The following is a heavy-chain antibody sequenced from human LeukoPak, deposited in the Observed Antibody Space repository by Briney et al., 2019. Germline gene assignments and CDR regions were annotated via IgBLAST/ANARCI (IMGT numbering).Heavy chain of an antibody. CDR3: ARDYYGSGSYYPY. CDR1: GFTFSSYR. J-gene: IGHJ4*02. V-gene: IGHV3-21*01. Sequence: GGSLRLSCAASGFTFSSYRMNWVRQAPGKGLEWVSSISSSSSYIYYADSVKGRFTTSRDNAKNSLYLQMNSLRAEDTAVYYCARDYYGSGSYYPYWGQGTLVTVSS. CDR2: ISSSSSYI. D-gene: IGHD3-10*01.